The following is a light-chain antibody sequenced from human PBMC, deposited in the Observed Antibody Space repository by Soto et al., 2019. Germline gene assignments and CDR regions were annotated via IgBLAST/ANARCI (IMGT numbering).Light chain of an antibody. Sequence: EIVLTQSQDTLSFSPLERATLXWRASQSVSRYLAWYQQKPGQTPRLLIYDASNRAAGIPARFSGSGSGTDFTLTISSLEPEDFAVYYCQQRSNWPLTFGGGTKVDIK. V-gene: IGKV3-11*01. CDR3: QQRSNWPLT. CDR2: DAS. CDR1: QSVSRY. J-gene: IGKJ4*01.